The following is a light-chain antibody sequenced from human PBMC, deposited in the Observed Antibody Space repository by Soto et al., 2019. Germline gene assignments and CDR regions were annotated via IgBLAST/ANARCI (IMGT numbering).Light chain of an antibody. Sequence: DIVMIQSPDSLAVSLGERTTINCKSRQTVSYSSNNKKYLAWYQQKPGQPPKLVIYWASTRESGVPERFSGSGSGTDVTLTISSLPAEDVAMDYCQQYYSNPLTCGGGTKVDIK. V-gene: IGKV4-1*01. CDR1: QTVSYSSNNKKY. J-gene: IGKJ4*01. CDR3: QQYYSNPLT. CDR2: WAS.